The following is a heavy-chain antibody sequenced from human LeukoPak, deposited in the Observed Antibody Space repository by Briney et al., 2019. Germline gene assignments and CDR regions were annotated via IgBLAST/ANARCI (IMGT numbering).Heavy chain of an antibody. CDR1: GFTFSHYV. J-gene: IGHJ4*02. CDR2: MSHDGSNE. CDR3: ARDFDIMTGYSVFDY. D-gene: IGHD3-9*01. V-gene: IGHV3-30*04. Sequence: PGKSVTLSCPASGFTFSHYVIYWVRQAPGKGLEWVAVMSHDGSNEEYADSVKGRFTNSRDNSKKTLYRQMNSLRPDDTAMYYCARDFDIMTGYSVFDYWGQGTLVTVS.